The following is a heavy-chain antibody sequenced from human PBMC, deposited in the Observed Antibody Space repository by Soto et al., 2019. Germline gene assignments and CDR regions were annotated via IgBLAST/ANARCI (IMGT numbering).Heavy chain of an antibody. J-gene: IGHJ5*02. CDR3: ARANSSTWYKLEYKWFDP. Sequence: SETLSLTCTVSGASINDFYWSWIRQTPGKGLEWVGFMYYSETTKYNPSLKGRVNMSLDTSKNQVSLHLKSVTAADTAVYYCARANSSTWYKLEYKWFDPWGQGTQVTVST. D-gene: IGHD6-13*01. V-gene: IGHV4-59*01. CDR2: MYYSETT. CDR1: GASINDFY.